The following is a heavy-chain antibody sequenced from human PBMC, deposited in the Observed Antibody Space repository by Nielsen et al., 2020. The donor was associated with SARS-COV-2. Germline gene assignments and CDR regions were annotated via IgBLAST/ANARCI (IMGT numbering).Heavy chain of an antibody. J-gene: IGHJ6*03. CDR1: GGSISSYY. CDR2: IYYSGST. Sequence: SETLSLTCTVSGGSISSYYWSWIRQPPGKGLEWIGYIYYSGSTNYNPSLKSRVTISVDTSKDQFSLKLSSVTAADTAVYYCARLAPYYYYMDVWGKGTTVTVSS. V-gene: IGHV4-59*01. D-gene: IGHD5-12*01. CDR3: ARLAPYYYYMDV.